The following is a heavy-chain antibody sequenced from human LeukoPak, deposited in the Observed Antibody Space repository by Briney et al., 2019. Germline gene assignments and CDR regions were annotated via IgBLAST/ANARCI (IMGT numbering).Heavy chain of an antibody. V-gene: IGHV7-4-1*02. D-gene: IGHD1-26*01. CDR2: INTNTGNP. CDR3: ARDMGSLKRQTPPDAFDI. Sequence: ASVKISCQASGYTFTTYAMNWVRQAPGQGLEWMGWINTNTGNPTYAQGFTGRFVFSLDTSVSTAYLQISSLKAEETAVYYCARDMGSLKRQTPPDAFDIWGQGKMVTVSS. J-gene: IGHJ3*02. CDR1: GYTFTTYA.